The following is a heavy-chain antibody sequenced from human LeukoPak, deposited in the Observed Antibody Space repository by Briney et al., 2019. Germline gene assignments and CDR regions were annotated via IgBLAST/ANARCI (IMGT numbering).Heavy chain of an antibody. CDR1: GFTFSSYA. Sequence: GGSLRLSCAASGFTFSSYAMSWVRQAPGKGLEWVSAMSGRGGSTYYADSVKGRFTISRDNSKNTLYLQMNSLRAEDTAVYYCAKASIVVVPAAMDYWGQGTLVTVSS. CDR3: AKASIVVVPAAMDY. D-gene: IGHD2-2*01. V-gene: IGHV3-23*01. J-gene: IGHJ4*02. CDR2: MSGRGGST.